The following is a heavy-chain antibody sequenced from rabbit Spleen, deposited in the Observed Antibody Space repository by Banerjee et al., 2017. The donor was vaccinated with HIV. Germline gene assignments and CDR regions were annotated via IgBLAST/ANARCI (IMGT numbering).Heavy chain of an antibody. Sequence: QEQLVESGGGLVQPEGSLALTCKASGFSFSSSDYICWVRQAPGKGLEWISCIAGSSSAFTYSATWAKGRFTISKASSTTVTLQMTSLTAADTATYFCARDTGSSFSSYGMDLWGQGTLVTVS. J-gene: IGHJ3*01. CDR1: GFSFSSSDY. D-gene: IGHD8-1*01. CDR3: ARDTGSSFSSYGMDL. CDR2: IAGSSSAFT. V-gene: IGHV1S45*01.